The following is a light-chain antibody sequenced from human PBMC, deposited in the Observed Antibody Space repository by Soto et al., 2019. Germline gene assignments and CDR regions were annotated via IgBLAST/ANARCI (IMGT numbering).Light chain of an antibody. CDR1: ASDVGGYNY. Sequence: QSALTQPASVSGSPGQSIAMSCTGSASDVGGYNYVSWHQQYPGKAPKLMIYEVSNRPSGVSNRFSGSKSGNTASLTISGLQAEDEADYYCSSYTNRNTRVFGTGTKLTVL. V-gene: IGLV2-14*01. CDR3: SSYTNRNTRV. J-gene: IGLJ1*01. CDR2: EVS.